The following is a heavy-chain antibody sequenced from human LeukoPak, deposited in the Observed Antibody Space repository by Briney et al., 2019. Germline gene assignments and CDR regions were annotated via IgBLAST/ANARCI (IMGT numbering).Heavy chain of an antibody. J-gene: IGHJ3*01. D-gene: IGHD3-3*01. V-gene: IGHV3-66*01. Sequence: PGGSLRLSCVASGFTVSSNYMSWVRQAPGKGPEWLSVIYRGGTTYYAGSVKGRFAISRDDSKNTLYLQMNSLRAEDTAVYYCAKVIQDAGRDDFLSGDDAFNFWGQGTMVIVSS. CDR2: IYRGGTT. CDR3: AKVIQDAGRDDFLSGDDAFNF. CDR1: GFTVSSNY.